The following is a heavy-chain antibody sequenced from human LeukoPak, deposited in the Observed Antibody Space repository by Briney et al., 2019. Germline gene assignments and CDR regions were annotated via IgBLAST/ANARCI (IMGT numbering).Heavy chain of an antibody. D-gene: IGHD2-21*01. Sequence: GGSLRLSCAASGFAVSSNYMSWVRQAPGKGLEWVSLIYISEITKYTDSVKGRFTISRDNSKNTLYLQMNSLSAEDTAVYYCEGYYGGKFDYWGQGTLATVSS. CDR3: EGYYGGKFDY. V-gene: IGHV3-66*02. CDR1: GFAVSSNY. J-gene: IGHJ4*02. CDR2: IYISEIT.